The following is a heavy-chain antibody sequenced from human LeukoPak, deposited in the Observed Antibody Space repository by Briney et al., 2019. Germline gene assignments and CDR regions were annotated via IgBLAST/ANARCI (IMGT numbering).Heavy chain of an antibody. Sequence: GGSLGLSCAASGFTFSDYYMSWIRQAPGKGLEWVSYISSSGSTIYYADSVKGRFTISRDNAKNSLYLQMNSLRAEDTAVYYCARRSGSIHYYFDYWGQGTLVTVSS. CDR3: ARRSGSIHYYFDY. CDR2: ISSSGSTI. D-gene: IGHD3-10*01. CDR1: GFTFSDYY. V-gene: IGHV3-11*01. J-gene: IGHJ4*02.